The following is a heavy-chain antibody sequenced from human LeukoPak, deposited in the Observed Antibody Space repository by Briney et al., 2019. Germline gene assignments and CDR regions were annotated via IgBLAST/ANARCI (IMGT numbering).Heavy chain of an antibody. V-gene: IGHV3-30*04. D-gene: IGHD2-2*01. CDR2: ISYDGSNK. Sequence: GGSLRLSCAASGFTFSSYAMHWVRQAPGKGLEWVAVISYDGSNKYYADSVKGRFTISRDNSKNTLYLQMNSLRAEDTAVYYCARDQGSTSWGWFDPWGQGTLATVSS. CDR1: GFTFSSYA. J-gene: IGHJ5*02. CDR3: ARDQGSTSWGWFDP.